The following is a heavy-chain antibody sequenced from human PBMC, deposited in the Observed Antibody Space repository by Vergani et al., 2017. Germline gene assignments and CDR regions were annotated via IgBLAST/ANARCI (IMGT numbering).Heavy chain of an antibody. CDR3: ARDNPGYSSGWYDY. CDR2: IYYSRST. V-gene: IGHV4-39*07. Sequence: QLQLQESGPGLVKPSETLSLTFTVSGGSISSSSYYWGWLRQPPGKGLEWIGSIYYSRSTNYNPSLKSRVTISVDTSKNQFSLKLSSVTAADTAVYYCARDNPGYSSGWYDYWGQGTLVTVSS. J-gene: IGHJ4*02. CDR1: GGSISSSSYY. D-gene: IGHD6-19*01.